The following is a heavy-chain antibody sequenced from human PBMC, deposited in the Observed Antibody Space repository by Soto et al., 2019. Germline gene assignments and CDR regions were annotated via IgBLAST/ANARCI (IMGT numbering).Heavy chain of an antibody. CDR3: ARRQTGVVVPAAPHDAFDI. V-gene: IGHV4-39*01. J-gene: IGHJ3*02. Sequence: SETLSLTCTVSGGSISSSSYYWGWIRQPTEQGLEWIGSIYYSGSTYYNPSLKSRVTISVDTSKNQFSLKLSSVTAADTAVYYCARRQTGVVVPAAPHDAFDIWGQGTMVTVSS. CDR1: GGSISSSSYY. D-gene: IGHD2-2*01. CDR2: IYYSGST.